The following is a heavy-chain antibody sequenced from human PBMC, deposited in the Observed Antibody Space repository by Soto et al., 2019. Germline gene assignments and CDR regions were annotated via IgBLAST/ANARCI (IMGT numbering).Heavy chain of an antibody. CDR1: GFTFNTYN. Sequence: EAQLVESGGGLVTPGGALRLSCTASGFTFNTYNMNWVRQAPGKGLEWVSSISSSGKYIYYEDSVKGRFTSSRDNAKKSLDLEINSLRVDDTAVDLCGREDYGDHRWGEGPMVNGSA. J-gene: IGHJ5*02. CDR3: GREDYGDHR. V-gene: IGHV3-21*01. D-gene: IGHD2-21*02. CDR2: ISSSGKYI.